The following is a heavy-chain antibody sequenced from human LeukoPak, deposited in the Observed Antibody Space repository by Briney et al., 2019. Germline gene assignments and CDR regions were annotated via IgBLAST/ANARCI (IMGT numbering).Heavy chain of an antibody. CDR1: GFTFSSYN. CDR2: ISSSSGTI. Sequence: GGSLRLSCAASGFTFSSYNMNWVRQAPGKGLEGVSYISSSSGTIYYADSVKGRFTISRDNAKNSLYLQMNSLRAEDTAVYYCARSPRVVPAAILFDYWGQGTLVTVSS. D-gene: IGHD2-2*02. V-gene: IGHV3-48*01. J-gene: IGHJ4*02. CDR3: ARSPRVVPAAILFDY.